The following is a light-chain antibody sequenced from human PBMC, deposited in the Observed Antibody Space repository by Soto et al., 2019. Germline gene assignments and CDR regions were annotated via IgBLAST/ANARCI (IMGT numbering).Light chain of an antibody. J-gene: IGKJ4*01. CDR2: GAS. CDR1: QTVSSSY. Sequence: EIVLTQSPGTLSLSPGERATLSCRASQTVSSSYLAWYQQKPGQAPRLLIYGASSRATGLPDRFSGSGSGTDFTLTISGLEPEDFALYYCQQYGSAPLTCGGGTKLEIK. V-gene: IGKV3-20*01. CDR3: QQYGSAPLT.